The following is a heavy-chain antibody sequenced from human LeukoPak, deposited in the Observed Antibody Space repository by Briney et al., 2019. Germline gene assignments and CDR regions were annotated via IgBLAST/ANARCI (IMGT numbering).Heavy chain of an antibody. D-gene: IGHD1-26*01. CDR1: GFTFSRYS. CDR2: ISSSSSYI. V-gene: IGHV3-21*01. Sequence: GGSLRLSCAASGFTFSRYSMNWVRQAPGKWLEWVSSISSSSSYIYYADSVKGRFTISGDNAKNSLYLHMNSLRAEDTAVYYCASGGSYRSPFDYWGQGTLVTVSS. CDR3: ASGGSYRSPFDY. J-gene: IGHJ4*02.